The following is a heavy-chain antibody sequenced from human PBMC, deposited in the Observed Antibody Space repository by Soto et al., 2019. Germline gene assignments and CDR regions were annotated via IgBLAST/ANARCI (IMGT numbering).Heavy chain of an antibody. CDR3: ASMYYYDSSGPQAHAFDI. D-gene: IGHD3-22*01. J-gene: IGHJ3*02. Sequence: GESLKISCKGSGYSFTSYWIGWVRQMPGKGLEWMGIIYPGDSDTRYSPSFQGQVTISADKSISTAYLQWSSLKASDTAMYYCASMYYYDSSGPQAHAFDIWGQGTMVTVSS. V-gene: IGHV5-51*01. CDR2: IYPGDSDT. CDR1: GYSFTSYW.